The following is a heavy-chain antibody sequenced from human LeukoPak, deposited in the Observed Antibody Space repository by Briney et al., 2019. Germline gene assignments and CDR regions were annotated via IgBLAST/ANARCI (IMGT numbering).Heavy chain of an antibody. CDR2: IYSGGNT. Sequence: PGGSLRLSCAASGFTFSSYAMSWVRQAPGKGLEWVSVIYSGGNTYYADSVKGRFTISRDNSKNTLYLQMNSLRAEDTAVYYCARDKSSGYGMDVWGQGTTVTVSS. CDR3: ARDKSSGYGMDV. D-gene: IGHD3-22*01. CDR1: GFTFSSYA. V-gene: IGHV3-53*01. J-gene: IGHJ6*02.